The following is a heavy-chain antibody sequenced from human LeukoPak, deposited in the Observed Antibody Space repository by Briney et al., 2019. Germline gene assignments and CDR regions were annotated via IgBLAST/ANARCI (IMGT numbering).Heavy chain of an antibody. CDR2: IYTSGGT. V-gene: IGHV4-4*07. CDR1: GGSISSYY. CDR3: ARAGYYYDSSGYYLIDR. J-gene: IGHJ5*02. D-gene: IGHD3-22*01. Sequence: SETLSLTCTVSGGSISSYYWSWIRQPAGKGLEWIGRIYTSGGTNYNPSLKSRVTMSVEKSKNQFSLKLSSVTAADTAVYYCARAGYYYDSSGYYLIDRWGQGTLVTVSS.